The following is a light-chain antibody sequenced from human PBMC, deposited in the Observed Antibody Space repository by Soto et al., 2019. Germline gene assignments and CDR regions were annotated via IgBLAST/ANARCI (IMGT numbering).Light chain of an antibody. CDR2: EVS. CDR3: SSYTSSSTLV. J-gene: IGLJ2*01. V-gene: IGLV2-14*01. Sequence: QSALTQPASVSGSPGQSISISCTGTSSDIGSYNYVSWYQQHPGKAPKLMIWEVSHRPSGVSNRFSGSKSGNTASLTISGLRAEDEADYYCSSYTSSSTLVFGGGTKVTVL. CDR1: SSDIGSYNY.